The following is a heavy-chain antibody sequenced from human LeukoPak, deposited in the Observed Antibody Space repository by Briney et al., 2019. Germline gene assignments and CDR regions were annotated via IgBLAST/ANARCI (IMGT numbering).Heavy chain of an antibody. Sequence: PSETLSLTCTVSGASISQYYWSWIRQPAGKGLEWIGRVYPNGNTNYSPSLQSRLSLSAETSNNKISLRLTSVTAADTAVYYCAYCYVGNCYWGQGTLVTVSS. J-gene: IGHJ4*02. CDR3: AYCYVGNCY. CDR1: GASISQYY. D-gene: IGHD4/OR15-4a*01. CDR2: VYPNGNT. V-gene: IGHV4-4*07.